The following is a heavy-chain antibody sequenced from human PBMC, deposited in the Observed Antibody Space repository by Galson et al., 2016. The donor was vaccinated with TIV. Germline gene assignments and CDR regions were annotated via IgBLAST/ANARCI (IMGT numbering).Heavy chain of an antibody. CDR3: ATLAGYCSSTTCYLDRNTPRYNWFDP. CDR1: GYTLTELS. J-gene: IGHJ5*02. Sequence: SCKVSGYTLTELSMHWVRQAPGKGLEWMGGYDPEDGEYIYAQKFQGRVTMTEDTSTDTAYMELSSLRSEDSAVYYCATLAGYCSSTTCYLDRNTPRYNWFDPWGQGTLVTVSS. CDR2: YDPEDGEY. D-gene: IGHD2-2*01. V-gene: IGHV1-24*01.